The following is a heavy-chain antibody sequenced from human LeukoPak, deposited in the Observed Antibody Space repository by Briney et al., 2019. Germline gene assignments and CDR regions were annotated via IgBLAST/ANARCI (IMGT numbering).Heavy chain of an antibody. CDR2: ISYHGNNE. J-gene: IGHJ4*02. CDR3: ARCPESSGYYYELDF. D-gene: IGHD3-22*01. Sequence: GGSLRLSCAASGFTFSLYGMHWVRQATGKGLEWVAVISYHGNNEYYADSVKGRFTISRDNSKNTLYLQMNSLTAEDTAVYYCARCPESSGYYYELDFWGQGTLVTVSS. CDR1: GFTFSLYG. V-gene: IGHV3-30*03.